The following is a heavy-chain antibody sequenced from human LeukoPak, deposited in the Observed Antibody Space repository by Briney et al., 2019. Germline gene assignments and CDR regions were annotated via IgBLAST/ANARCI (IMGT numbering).Heavy chain of an antibody. CDR3: AREGVRGSQALDAFDI. V-gene: IGHV3-11*05. CDR1: GFTFSDSY. D-gene: IGHD3-10*01. J-gene: IGHJ3*02. Sequence: GGSLRLSCAASGFTFSDSYMSWIRQAPGRGLEWVSCISSSGSNTDYADSVKGRFTISRDNAKNSLYLQMNSLRAEDTAVYFCAREGVRGSQALDAFDIWGQGTMVTVSS. CDR2: ISSSGSNT.